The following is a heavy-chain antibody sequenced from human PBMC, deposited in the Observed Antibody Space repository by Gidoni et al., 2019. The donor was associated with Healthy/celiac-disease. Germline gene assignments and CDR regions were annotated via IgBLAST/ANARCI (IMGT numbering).Heavy chain of an antibody. J-gene: IGHJ4*02. CDR3: ARDFSAPALADYHFDY. D-gene: IGHD4-17*01. Sequence: QVQLVESGGGVAQPGRSLRLSCAASGFPFSRYAMHWVRQAPGKGLELVKVISYDGSNKYYAASVKGRFTISRDNSKNTLYLQMNSLRAEDTAVYYCARDFSAPALADYHFDYWGQGTLVTVSS. V-gene: IGHV3-30-3*01. CDR2: ISYDGSNK. CDR1: GFPFSRYA.